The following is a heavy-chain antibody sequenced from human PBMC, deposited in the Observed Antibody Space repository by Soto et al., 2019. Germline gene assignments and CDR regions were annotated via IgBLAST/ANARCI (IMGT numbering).Heavy chain of an antibody. CDR2: IRSKANSYAT. J-gene: IGHJ4*02. D-gene: IGHD1-1*01. CDR1: GFTFSDDY. CDR3: TSTGNLDR. V-gene: IGHV3-72*01. Sequence: EVQLVESGGGLVQPGGSLRLSCATSGFTFSDDYMDWVRQAPGEGLEWVGRIRSKANSYATEYAASVKGRFIISRDDSKNSLYLQMNSLKTEDTAVYYCTSTGNLDRWGQGTLVTVSS.